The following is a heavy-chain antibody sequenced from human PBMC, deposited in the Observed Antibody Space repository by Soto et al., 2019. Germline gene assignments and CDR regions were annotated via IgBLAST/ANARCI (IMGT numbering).Heavy chain of an antibody. Sequence: SETLSLTCAVYGGSFSAYAWIGIRQPPGTGLEWIGEINHSGSTNYNPSLKSRVTISVDTSKNQFSLKLTSVTAADTAVYYCARDKITGLFAYWGQGPLVTVS. CDR3: ARDKITGLFAY. V-gene: IGHV4-34*01. J-gene: IGHJ4*02. CDR1: GGSFSAYA. D-gene: IGHD2-8*02. CDR2: INHSGST.